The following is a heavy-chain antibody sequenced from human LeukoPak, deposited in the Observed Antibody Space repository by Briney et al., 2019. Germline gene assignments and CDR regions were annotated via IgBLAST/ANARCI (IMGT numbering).Heavy chain of an antibody. CDR3: ARVAATTFYHFNYLDV. Sequence: GRSLRLSCAASGFTFSNHAMVWVRQAPGKGLEWVALISHDGINSYYTNSVKGRFTVSRDTSKNTLFLPMNSLRPGDTAVYFCARVAATTFYHFNYLDVWGKGTTVTVSS. CDR2: ISHDGINS. D-gene: IGHD1-7*01. J-gene: IGHJ6*04. CDR1: GFTFSNHA. V-gene: IGHV3-30*10.